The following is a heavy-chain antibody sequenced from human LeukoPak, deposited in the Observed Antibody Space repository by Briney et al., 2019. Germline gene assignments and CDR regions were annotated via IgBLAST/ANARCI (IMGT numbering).Heavy chain of an antibody. Sequence: PSETLSLTCTVSGGSISSYYWSWIRQPPGKGQELIGYIYYSGSTNYNPSLKSRVTIPVDTSKNQFSLKLSSVTAADTAVYYCARCLVGATYHFDYWGQGTLVTVSS. D-gene: IGHD1-26*01. CDR1: GGSISSYY. CDR3: ARCLVGATYHFDY. V-gene: IGHV4-59*01. J-gene: IGHJ4*02. CDR2: IYYSGST.